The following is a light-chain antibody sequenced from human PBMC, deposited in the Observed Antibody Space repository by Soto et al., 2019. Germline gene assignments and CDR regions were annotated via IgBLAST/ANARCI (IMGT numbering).Light chain of an antibody. CDR3: QQHSNSPWT. V-gene: IGKV3-20*01. CDR1: QTISNNY. J-gene: IGKJ1*01. Sequence: IVLTQSPGTLTLSPGESAALSCRASQTISNNYLVWYGQKPGQAPRLLIYAVSSRAAGIPDRVSGTGSGTDFALTIARLEPEDSAVYYCQQHSNSPWTFGQGTRVEI. CDR2: AVS.